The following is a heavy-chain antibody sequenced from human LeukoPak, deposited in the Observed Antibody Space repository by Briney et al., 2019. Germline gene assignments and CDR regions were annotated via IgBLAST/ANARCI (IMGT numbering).Heavy chain of an antibody. V-gene: IGHV3-23*01. J-gene: IGHJ6*02. Sequence: GGSLRLSCAASGFTFSSYGMSWVRQAPGKGLEWVSAISGSGGVTTFADSVKGRFTMSRDNSKNTLYLQMNSLRAEDTAYCARGGRTTWHGMDVWGQGTTVTVSS. D-gene: IGHD4-17*01. CDR1: GFTFSSYG. CDR2: ISGSGGVT. CDR3: ARGGRTTWHGMDV.